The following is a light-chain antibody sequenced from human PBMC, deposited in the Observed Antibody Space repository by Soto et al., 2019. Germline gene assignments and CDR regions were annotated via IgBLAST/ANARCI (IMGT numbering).Light chain of an antibody. J-gene: IGLJ2*01. CDR1: TSNIGTYY. CDR2: DNY. CDR3: VVWDDSLTGPV. Sequence: QSVLTQPPSASGTPGQRVTISCSGSTSNIGTYYVYWYQHLPGTAPKLLIYDNYQRPSGVPDRFSGSKSGTSASLAISGLRSEDEADYYCVVWDDSLTGPVFGGGTKVTVL. V-gene: IGLV1-47*02.